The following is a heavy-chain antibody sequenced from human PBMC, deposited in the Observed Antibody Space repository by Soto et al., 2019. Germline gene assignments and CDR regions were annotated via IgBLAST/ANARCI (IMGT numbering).Heavy chain of an antibody. Sequence: QVQLVQSGAEVKKPGASVKVSCKASGYTFTSYAMHWVRQAPGQRLEWMGWINAGNGNTKYSQKFQGRVTITRDTXXXXXXXXXXXXXXXXXXVXXXXXXXXXYYGMDVWGQGTTVTVSS. V-gene: IGHV1-3*01. CDR3: XXXXXXYYGMDV. J-gene: IGHJ6*02. CDR1: GYTFTSYA. CDR2: INAGNGNT.